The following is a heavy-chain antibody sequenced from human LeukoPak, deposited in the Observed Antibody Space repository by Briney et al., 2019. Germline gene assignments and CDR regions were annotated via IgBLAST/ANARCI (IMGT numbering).Heavy chain of an antibody. CDR1: GYTFTSYG. V-gene: IGHV1-18*01. D-gene: IGHD1-26*01. CDR2: ISAYNGNT. CDR3: ARVPQLPSYLDY. Sequence: ASVKVSCKASGYTFTSYGISWVRQAPGQGLEWMGWISAYNGNTNYAQKLQGRVTMTTDTSTSTVYMELRSLRSDDSAVYYCARVPQLPSYLDYWGQGTLVTVSS. J-gene: IGHJ4*02.